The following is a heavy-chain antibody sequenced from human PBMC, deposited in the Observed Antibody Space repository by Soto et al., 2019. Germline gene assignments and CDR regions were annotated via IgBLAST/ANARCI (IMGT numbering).Heavy chain of an antibody. CDR3: ARHFSLIRPPHDHYYYTKL. J-gene: IGHJ6*03. V-gene: IGHV4-39*01. Sequence: LQLQESGPGLVKPSETLSLTCTVSGDSISSSNTYWGWARQSPGKGLEGIGNIYYSGNTYYNPSLKSRVTIFADTSRNQFSLKLSSVTAADTAVYYCARHFSLIRPPHDHYYYTKLWAKDIKVTV. D-gene: IGHD1-1*01. CDR1: GDSISSSNTY. CDR2: IYYSGNT.